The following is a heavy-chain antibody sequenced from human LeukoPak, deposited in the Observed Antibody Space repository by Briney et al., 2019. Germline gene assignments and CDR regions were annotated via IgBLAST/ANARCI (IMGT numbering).Heavy chain of an antibody. D-gene: IGHD3-22*01. J-gene: IGHJ4*02. CDR3: ARAVNYYDSSGYTLLFDY. CDR1: GYTLTDYY. V-gene: IGHV1-2*06. CDR2: INPNSGGT. Sequence: ASVKVSCKASGYTLTDYYMHWVRQAPGQGLEWMGRINPNSGGTNYAQKFQGRVTMTRDTSISTAYVELSRLRSDDTAVYYCARAVNYYDSSGYTLLFDYWGQGALVTVSS.